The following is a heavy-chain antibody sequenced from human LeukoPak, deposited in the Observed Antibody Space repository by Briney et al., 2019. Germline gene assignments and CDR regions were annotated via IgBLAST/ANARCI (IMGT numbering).Heavy chain of an antibody. CDR3: ARGPRDTFFDY. CDR2: IYYSGST. J-gene: IGHJ4*02. V-gene: IGHV4-59*01. CDR1: GGSISSYY. Sequence: SETLSLTCTVSGGSISSYYWSWIRQPPGKGLEWIGYIYYSGSTNYNPSLKSRVTISVDTSKNQFSLKLSSVTAADTAVYYCARGPRDTFFDYWGQGTLVTVSS. D-gene: IGHD5-18*01.